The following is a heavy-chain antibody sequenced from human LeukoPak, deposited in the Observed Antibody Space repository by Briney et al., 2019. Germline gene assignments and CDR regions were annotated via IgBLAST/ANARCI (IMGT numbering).Heavy chain of an antibody. D-gene: IGHD1-26*01. V-gene: IGHV4-31*03. Sequence: SETLSLTCTVSGGSISSGGYYWRWIRQHPGKGLEWIGYIYYSGSTYYNPSLKSRVTISVDTSKNQFSLKLSSVTAADTAVYYCARARSVGATFDYWGQGTLVTVSS. CDR1: GGSISSGGYY. J-gene: IGHJ4*02. CDR2: IYYSGST. CDR3: ARARSVGATFDY.